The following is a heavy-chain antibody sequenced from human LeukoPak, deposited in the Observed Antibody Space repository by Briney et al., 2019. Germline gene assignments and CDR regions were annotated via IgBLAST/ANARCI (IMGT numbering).Heavy chain of an antibody. CDR3: AKPLGSGWYCEPDY. CDR1: GFTFSSYA. V-gene: IGHV3-23*01. D-gene: IGHD6-19*01. J-gene: IGHJ4*02. CDR2: ISGSGGST. Sequence: GGSLRLSCAASGFTFSSYAMSWVRQAPGKGLEWVSAISGSGGSTYYADSVKGRFTISRDNSKNTLYLQMNSLRAEDTAVYYCAKPLGSGWYCEPDYWGQGTLVTVSS.